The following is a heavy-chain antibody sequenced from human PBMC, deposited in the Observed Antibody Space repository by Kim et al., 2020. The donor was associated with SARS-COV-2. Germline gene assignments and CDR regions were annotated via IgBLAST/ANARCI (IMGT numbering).Heavy chain of an antibody. CDR1: GFTFSSYW. D-gene: IGHD3-3*01. CDR2: IKQGGNEK. J-gene: IGHJ6*02. CDR3: ARFYDFWSGYYSYGMSV. V-gene: IGHV3-7*01. Sequence: GGSLRLSCAASGFTFSSYWMSWIRQAPGKGLEWVANIKQGGNEKYYVDSVKGRFNISRDNAKNSLYLQLNSLRAEDTAVYYCARFYDFWSGYYSYGMSVWGQGTTVTVSS.